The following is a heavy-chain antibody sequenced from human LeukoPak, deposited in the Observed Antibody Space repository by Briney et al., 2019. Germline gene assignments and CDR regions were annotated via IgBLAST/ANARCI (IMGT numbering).Heavy chain of an antibody. CDR1: GFTFSDYT. Sequence: PGGSLRLSCAASGFTFSDYTMTWVRQAPGKGLEWVSVMYTLGNTNYADSVRGRFTISRDNSKNTLYLQMNSLRAEDTAVYYCAGYGGSYPYYMDVWGKGTTVTISS. J-gene: IGHJ6*03. CDR2: MYTLGNT. CDR3: AGYGGSYPYYMDV. V-gene: IGHV3-66*01. D-gene: IGHD1-26*01.